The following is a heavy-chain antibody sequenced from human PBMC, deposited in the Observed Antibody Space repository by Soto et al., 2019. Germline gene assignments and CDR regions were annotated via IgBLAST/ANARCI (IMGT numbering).Heavy chain of an antibody. CDR3: ARFGAVAAYFDY. CDR2: INAGNGNT. CDR1: GYTFTSYA. V-gene: IGHV1-3*01. J-gene: IGHJ4*02. D-gene: IGHD2-15*01. Sequence: QVQLVQSGAEVKKPGASVKVSCKASGYTFTSYAMHWVRQAPGQRLEWMGWINAGNGNTKYSQKFQGRVTITRDTSASTAYMEQSSLRSEDTAVYYCARFGAVAAYFDYWGQGTLVTVSS.